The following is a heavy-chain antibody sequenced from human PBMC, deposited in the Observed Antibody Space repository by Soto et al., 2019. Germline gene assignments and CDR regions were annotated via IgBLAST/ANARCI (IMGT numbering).Heavy chain of an antibody. Sequence: SETLSLTCTVSGGSISSYYWSWIRQPPGKGLEWIGYIYYSGSTNYNPSLKSRVTISVDTSKNQFSLKLSSVTAADTAVYYCARDCDSSGYYNWFDPWGQGTLVTVSS. D-gene: IGHD3-22*01. V-gene: IGHV4-59*01. CDR3: ARDCDSSGYYNWFDP. CDR1: GGSISSYY. J-gene: IGHJ5*02. CDR2: IYYSGST.